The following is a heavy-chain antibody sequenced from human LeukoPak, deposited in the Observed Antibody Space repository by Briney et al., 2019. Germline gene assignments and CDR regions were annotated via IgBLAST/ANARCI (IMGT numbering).Heavy chain of an antibody. CDR2: IYYGGST. V-gene: IGHV4-59*01. Sequence: SETLSLTCTVSGGSISSYYWSWIRQPPGKRLKCTGYIYYGGSTNYNPSLKSRVAISVDTSKNQFSLKLSSVTAADTAVYYCARGLSGRYFDYWGQGTLVTVSS. CDR1: GGSISSYY. CDR3: ARGLSGRYFDY. D-gene: IGHD1-26*01. J-gene: IGHJ4*02.